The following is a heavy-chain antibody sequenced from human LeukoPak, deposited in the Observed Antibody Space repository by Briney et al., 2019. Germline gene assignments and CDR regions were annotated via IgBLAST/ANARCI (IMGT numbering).Heavy chain of an antibody. CDR3: TRVRHGDYFGP. Sequence: GGSLRLSCAASGFTFSDAYMDWVRQAPGKGLQWVGRIRNKPHSYTTDYAASVKGRFTISRDDSKNSLFLQMNSLKTEDTAVYYCTRVRHGDYFGPWGLGTLVTVSS. D-gene: IGHD4-17*01. J-gene: IGHJ4*02. CDR2: IRNKPHSYTT. V-gene: IGHV3-72*01. CDR1: GFTFSDAY.